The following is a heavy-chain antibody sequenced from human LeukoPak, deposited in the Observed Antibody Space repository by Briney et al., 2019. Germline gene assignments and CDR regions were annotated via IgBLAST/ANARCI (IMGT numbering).Heavy chain of an antibody. J-gene: IGHJ5*02. Sequence: GGSLKLSCAASGFTFSGSAMHWGRQASGKGLEWVGRIRSKANSYATAYAASVKGRFTISRDDSKNTAYLQMNSLKTEDTAVYYCTRIEAPWGQGTLVTVSS. V-gene: IGHV3-73*01. CDR1: GFTFSGSA. CDR3: TRIEAP. CDR2: IRSKANSYAT.